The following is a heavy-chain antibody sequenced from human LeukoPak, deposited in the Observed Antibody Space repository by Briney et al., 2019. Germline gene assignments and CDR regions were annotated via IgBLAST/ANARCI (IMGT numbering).Heavy chain of an antibody. J-gene: IGHJ4*02. V-gene: IGHV3-21*01. D-gene: IGHD6-13*01. Sequence: GGSLRLSCAASGFTFGSYSMNWVRQAPGKGLEWVSSISSSSSYIYYADSVKGRFTISRDNAKNSLYLQMNSLRAEDTAVYYCARVYGSSWYSDYWGQGTLVTVSS. CDR3: ARVYGSSWYSDY. CDR1: GFTFGSYS. CDR2: ISSSSSYI.